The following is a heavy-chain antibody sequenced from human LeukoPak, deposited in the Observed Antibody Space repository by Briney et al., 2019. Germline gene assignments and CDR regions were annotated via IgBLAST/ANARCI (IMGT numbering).Heavy chain of an antibody. J-gene: IGHJ6*04. CDR2: IYYTGST. D-gene: IGHD5-12*01. Sequence: SETLSLTCTISGGSISSYYWSWLRQPPGEGLEWIGYIYYTGSTNHNPSLKSRVTISVDTSKNQFSLKLSSVTAADTAVYYCARVVYSGYDFRGAVDVWGRGTTVTVSS. V-gene: IGHV4-59*01. CDR3: ARVVYSGYDFRGAVDV. CDR1: GGSISSYY.